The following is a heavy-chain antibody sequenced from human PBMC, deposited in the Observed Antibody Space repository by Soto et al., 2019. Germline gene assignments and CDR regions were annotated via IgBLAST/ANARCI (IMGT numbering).Heavy chain of an antibody. CDR2: IYYSGST. D-gene: IGHD6-6*01. CDR3: ARYHTSPYSSSSHVNWFDP. Sequence: PSETLSLTCTVSGGSISSGGYYWSWIRQHPGKGLEWIGYIYYSGSTYYNPSLKSRVTISVDTSKNQFSLKLSSVTAADTAVYYCARYHTSPYSSSSHVNWFDPWGQGTLVTVSS. CDR1: GGSISSGGYY. J-gene: IGHJ5*02. V-gene: IGHV4-31*03.